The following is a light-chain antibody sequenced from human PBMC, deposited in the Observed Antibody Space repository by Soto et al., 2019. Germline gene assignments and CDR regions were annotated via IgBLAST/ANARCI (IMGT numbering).Light chain of an antibody. CDR3: QHLRT. V-gene: IGKV1-5*01. Sequence: DIQMIQSPSTLSASVGDRVTITCRASQSISSWLAWYQQKPGKAPKLLIYDASSLESGVPSRFSGSGSGTEFTLTISSLQPDDFATYYCQHLRTFGQGTKVEIK. CDR2: DAS. J-gene: IGKJ1*01. CDR1: QSISSW.